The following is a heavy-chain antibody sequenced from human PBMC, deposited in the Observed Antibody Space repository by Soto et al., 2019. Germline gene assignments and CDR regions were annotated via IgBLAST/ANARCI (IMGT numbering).Heavy chain of an antibody. J-gene: IGHJ4*02. CDR3: ARDRAYCGRDCYSLDY. D-gene: IGHD2-21*02. CDR2: IYTSGIT. V-gene: IGHV4-4*07. CDR1: GGSISSYY. Sequence: SETLSLTCTVCGGSISSYYCSWIRQPAWKGLEWIGRIYTSGITNYNPSLKSRVTMSVDTSKNQFSLKLSSVTAADTAVYYCARDRAYCGRDCYSLDYWGQGTLVTVSS.